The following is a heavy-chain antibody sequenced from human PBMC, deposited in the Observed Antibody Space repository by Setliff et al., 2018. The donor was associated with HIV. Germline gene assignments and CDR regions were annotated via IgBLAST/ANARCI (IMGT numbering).Heavy chain of an antibody. CDR3: AKEFGDLSGAY. Sequence: GGSLRLSCAASGFTFSRYAMSWARQAPGKRPEYVAALSRGGDNTKYADSVKGRFIISRDTSKNTLYLQMNSLRTEDTAVYHCAKEFGDLSGAYWGQGTLVTVSS. D-gene: IGHD3-10*01. CDR1: GFTFSRYA. V-gene: IGHV3-64*04. J-gene: IGHJ4*02. CDR2: LSRGGDNT.